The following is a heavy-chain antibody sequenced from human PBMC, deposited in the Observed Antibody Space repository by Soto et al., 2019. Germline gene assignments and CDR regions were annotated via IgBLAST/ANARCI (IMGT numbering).Heavy chain of an antibody. V-gene: IGHV4-31*03. CDR3: ARAAYDSSGYYPSYFDY. J-gene: IGHJ4*02. CDR2: IYYSGST. CDR1: GGSISSGGYY. Sequence: ASETLSLTCTVSGGSISSGGYYWSWIRQHPGKGLEWIGYIYYSGSTYYNPSLKSRVTISVDTSKNQFSLKLSSVTAADTAVYYCARAAYDSSGYYPSYFDYWGQGTLVTVSS. D-gene: IGHD3-22*01.